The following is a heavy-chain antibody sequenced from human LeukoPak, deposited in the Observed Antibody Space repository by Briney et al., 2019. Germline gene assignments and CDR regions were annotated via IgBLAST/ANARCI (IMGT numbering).Heavy chain of an antibody. V-gene: IGHV1-2*04. J-gene: IGHJ4*02. CDR1: GYTFTGYY. CDR2: INPNSGGT. CDR3: ARDKAHGSGSYDY. Sequence: ASVKVSRKASGYTFTGYYMHWVRQAPGQGLEWMGWINPNSGGTNYAQKFQGWVTMTRDTSISTAYMELSRLRSDDTAVYYCARDKAHGSGSYDYWGQGTLVTVSS. D-gene: IGHD3-10*01.